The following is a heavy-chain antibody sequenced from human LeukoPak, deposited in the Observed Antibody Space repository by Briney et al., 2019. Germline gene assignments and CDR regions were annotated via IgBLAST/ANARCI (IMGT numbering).Heavy chain of an antibody. CDR3: ARGRPNSRRSPFDY. D-gene: IGHD1-14*01. J-gene: IGHJ4*02. CDR2: ISYDGSNK. V-gene: IGHV3-30*04. CDR1: GFTFSSYA. Sequence: GGSLRLSCAASGFTFSSYAMHWVRQAPGKGLEWVVVISYDGSNKYYADSVKGRFTISRDNSKNTLYLQMNSLRAEDTAVYYCARGRPNSRRSPFDYWGQGTLVTVSS.